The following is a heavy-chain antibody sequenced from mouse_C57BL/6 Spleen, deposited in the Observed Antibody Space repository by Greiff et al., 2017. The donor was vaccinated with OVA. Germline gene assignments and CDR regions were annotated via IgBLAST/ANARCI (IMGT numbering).Heavy chain of an antibody. CDR1: GFTFSDYG. J-gene: IGHJ2*01. V-gene: IGHV5-17*01. CDR3: ARPYYYGESSFDA. CDR2: ISSGSSTI. D-gene: IGHD1-1*01. Sequence: EVHLVESGGGLVKPGGSLKLSCAASGFTFSDYGMHWVRQAPEKGLEWVAYISSGSSTIYYADTVTGRFTISRDNAKNTLFLQMTSLMSEDTAMYYCARPYYYGESSFDAGGQGTTPTVSP.